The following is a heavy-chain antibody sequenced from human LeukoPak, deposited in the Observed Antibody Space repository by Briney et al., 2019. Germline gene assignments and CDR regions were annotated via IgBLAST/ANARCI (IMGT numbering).Heavy chain of an antibody. V-gene: IGHV3-33*01. CDR1: GFTFSSYG. Sequence: LPGGSLRLSCAASGFTFSSYGMHWVRQAPGNGLEWVAVIWYDGSNKYYADSVKGRFTISRDNSKNTLYLQMNSLRAEDTAVYYCARDFRGGARAFDYWGQGTLVTVSS. J-gene: IGHJ4*02. CDR2: IWYDGSNK. CDR3: ARDFRGGARAFDY. D-gene: IGHD3-16*01.